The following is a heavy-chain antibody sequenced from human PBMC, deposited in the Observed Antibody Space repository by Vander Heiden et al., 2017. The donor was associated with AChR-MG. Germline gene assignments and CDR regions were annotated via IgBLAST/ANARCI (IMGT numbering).Heavy chain of an antibody. J-gene: IGHJ6*02. V-gene: IGHV4-59*01. D-gene: IGHD6-13*01. CDR2: IYYSGST. CDR1: GGSISSYY. Sequence: QVQLQESGPGLVKPSETLSLTCTVSGGSISSYYWSWIRQPPGKGLEWIGYIYYSGSTNYNPSLKSRVTISVDTSKNQFSLKLSSVTAADTAVYYCARGYSSSWFDYYYYGMDVWGQGTTVSVSS. CDR3: ARGYSSSWFDYYYYGMDV.